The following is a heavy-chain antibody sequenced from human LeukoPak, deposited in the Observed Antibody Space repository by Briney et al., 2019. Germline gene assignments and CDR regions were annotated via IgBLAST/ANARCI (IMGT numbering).Heavy chain of an antibody. CDR2: IYPGDSDT. CDR3: ARGGWVSGRPLDY. D-gene: IGHD3-10*01. CDR1: GYSFTNYC. Sequence: GESLKISCKGSGYSFTNYCIGWVRQMPGKGLEWMGIIYPGDSDTGYSPSFQGQVTISADKSISTAYLQWSSLKASDTAMYYCARGGWVSGRPLDYWGQGTLVTVSS. V-gene: IGHV5-51*01. J-gene: IGHJ4*02.